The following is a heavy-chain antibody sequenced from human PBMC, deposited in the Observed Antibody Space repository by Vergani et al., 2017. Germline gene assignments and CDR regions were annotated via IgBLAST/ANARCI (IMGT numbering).Heavy chain of an antibody. Sequence: QVQLQQWGAGLLKPSETLSLTCAVYGGSFSGYYWSWIRQPPGKGLEWIGEINHSGSTNYNPSLKSRVTISVDTSKNQFSLKLSSVTAADTAVYYCARGRGDDYVWGSYRYTADAFDIWGQGTMVTVSS. CDR3: ARGRGDDYVWGSYRYTADAFDI. D-gene: IGHD3-16*02. CDR2: INHSGST. CDR1: GGSFSGYY. J-gene: IGHJ3*02. V-gene: IGHV4-34*01.